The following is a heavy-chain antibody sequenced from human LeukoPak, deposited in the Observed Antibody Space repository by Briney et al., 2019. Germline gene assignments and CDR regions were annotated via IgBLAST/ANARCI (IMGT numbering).Heavy chain of an antibody. CDR2: IYPGDSDT. Sequence: GESLKISCKGSGYSFTSYWIGWVRQMPGKGLEWMGIIYPGDSDTRYSPSFQGQVTISADKSISTAYLQWSSLKASDTAMYYCARRQGIGYCSSTSCYEGFDYWGQGTLVTVSS. CDR1: GYSFTSYW. CDR3: ARRQGIGYCSSTSCYEGFDY. D-gene: IGHD2-2*01. J-gene: IGHJ4*02. V-gene: IGHV5-51*01.